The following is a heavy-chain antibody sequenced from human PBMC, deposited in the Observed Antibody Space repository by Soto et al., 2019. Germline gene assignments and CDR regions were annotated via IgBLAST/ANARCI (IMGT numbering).Heavy chain of an antibody. D-gene: IGHD2-21*02. J-gene: IGHJ5*02. CDR3: ARDTRCGGDRPQDL. CDR2: ISNLGTRI. Sequence: GGSLRLSCAAPGLDFGIYAMHWVRQAPGRRLEWLTSISNLGTRIYYEDSVKGRFTISRDNSKNTLYLQMDSLTAEDTAVYYCARDTRCGGDRPQDLWGRGTQVTVSS. V-gene: IGHV3-33*08. CDR1: GLDFGIYA.